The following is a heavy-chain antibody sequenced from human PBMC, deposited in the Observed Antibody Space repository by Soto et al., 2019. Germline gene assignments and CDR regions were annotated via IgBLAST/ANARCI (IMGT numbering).Heavy chain of an antibody. CDR2: TYYRSKWYN. Sequence: PSQTLSLTCAISGDSVSSNSASWNLIRQSPSRGLEWLGRTYYRSKWYNDYAVSVKSRITINPDTSKNQFSLQLNSVTPEDTAVYYCARDWYDFWSGFPARYYGMDVWGQGTTVTVYS. J-gene: IGHJ6*02. D-gene: IGHD3-3*01. CDR3: ARDWYDFWSGFPARYYGMDV. V-gene: IGHV6-1*01. CDR1: GDSVSSNSAS.